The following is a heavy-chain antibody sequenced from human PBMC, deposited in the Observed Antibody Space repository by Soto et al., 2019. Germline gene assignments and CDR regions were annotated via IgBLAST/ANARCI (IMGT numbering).Heavy chain of an antibody. D-gene: IGHD6-13*01. Sequence: SGTLSLTCTVSGGSISSYYWSRIRQPPGKGLEWIGYIYYSGSTNYNPSLKSRVTISVDTSKNQFSLKLSSVTAADTAVYYCARAGIAAAGTYYYYYGIDVWGQGTTVNVS. J-gene: IGHJ6*01. CDR3: ARAGIAAAGTYYYYYGIDV. CDR2: IYYSGST. CDR1: GGSISSYY. V-gene: IGHV4-59*01.